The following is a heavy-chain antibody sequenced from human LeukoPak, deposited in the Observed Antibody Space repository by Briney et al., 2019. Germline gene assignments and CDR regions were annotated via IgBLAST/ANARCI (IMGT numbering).Heavy chain of an antibody. D-gene: IGHD6-19*01. CDR1: GFTFDDYA. Sequence: PGGSLRLSCAASGFTFDDYAMHWVRQAPGKGLEWVSGISWSSGSVGYADSVKGRFTISRDNAKNSLYLEMNSLRAEDTALYYCAKDRIAVAGFYFDYWGQGALVTVSS. J-gene: IGHJ4*02. CDR2: ISWSSGSV. CDR3: AKDRIAVAGFYFDY. V-gene: IGHV3-9*01.